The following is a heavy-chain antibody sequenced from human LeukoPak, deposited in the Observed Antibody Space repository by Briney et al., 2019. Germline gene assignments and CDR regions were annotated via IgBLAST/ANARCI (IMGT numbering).Heavy chain of an antibody. V-gene: IGHV3-23*01. CDR1: EFNTYA. Sequence: GGSLRLSCAASEFNTYAVIWVRQAPGKGLGRVSMMSGSGTDPYYAESLTSRFTISRDTSKSTVFLQISSLRDDDTAVYNSAQALSEGHRPVYTYYYMAVWGKGTTVTVSS. D-gene: IGHD5/OR15-5a*01. J-gene: IGHJ6*03. CDR2: MSGSGTDP. CDR3: AQALSEGHRPVYTYYYMAV.